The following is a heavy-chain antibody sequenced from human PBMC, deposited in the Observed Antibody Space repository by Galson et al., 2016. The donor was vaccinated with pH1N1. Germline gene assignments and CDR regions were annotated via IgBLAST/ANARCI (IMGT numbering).Heavy chain of an antibody. CDR2: ILPIVGIT. Sequence: SVKVSCKASGGTLSRHTISWVRQAPGQGLEWMGRILPIVGITNYAQKLQGRVTIIADRFTSTVSMELSGLTPDDTAVYYCATETGSSGMDVWGQGTTVTVSS. J-gene: IGHJ6*02. CDR1: GGTLSRHT. D-gene: IGHD3-10*01. CDR3: ATETGSSGMDV. V-gene: IGHV1-69*02.